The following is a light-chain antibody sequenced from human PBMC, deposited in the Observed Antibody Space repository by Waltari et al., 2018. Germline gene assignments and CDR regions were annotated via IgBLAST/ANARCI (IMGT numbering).Light chain of an antibody. Sequence: EIVLTQSPAILSFSPGERATISCRTSQSVGTYLAWYQQRPGQSPRLLIYDASYRATGIPARFSGSGSETDFTLTISSPQPEDFAVYYCQQRRNWPLTFGGGTRVEI. CDR1: QSVGTY. CDR3: QQRRNWPLT. CDR2: DAS. V-gene: IGKV3-11*01. J-gene: IGKJ4*01.